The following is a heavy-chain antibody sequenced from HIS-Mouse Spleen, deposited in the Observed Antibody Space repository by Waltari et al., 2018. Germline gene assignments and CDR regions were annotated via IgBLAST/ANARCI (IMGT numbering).Heavy chain of an antibody. J-gene: IGHJ2*01. CDR2: IYSSGRT. Sequence: QLQLQESGPGLVKPSETLSLTCTVSGGSISSSRYYWGWIRQPPGKGRGGIGSIYSSGRTHYNPALNSRVTLSVDTSTNQFSLKLSSVTAADTAVYYCAREIPYSSSWYDWYFDLWGRGTLVTVSS. V-gene: IGHV4-39*07. CDR3: AREIPYSSSWYDWYFDL. CDR1: GGSISSSRYY. D-gene: IGHD6-13*01.